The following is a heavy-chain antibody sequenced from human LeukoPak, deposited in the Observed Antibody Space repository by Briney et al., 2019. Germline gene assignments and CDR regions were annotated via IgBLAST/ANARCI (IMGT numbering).Heavy chain of an antibody. D-gene: IGHD1-26*01. CDR3: ARLVGATTGDYYYYYMDV. CDR2: IYSSGST. Sequence: KPSETLSLTCTVSGGSISSGSYYLSWIRQPAGKGLEWIGRIYSSGSTNYNPSLNSRVPISVDTSKNHFSLTLSSVTAADTAVYYCARLVGATTGDYYYYYMDVWGKGTTVTVSS. CDR1: GGSISSGSYY. V-gene: IGHV4-61*02. J-gene: IGHJ6*03.